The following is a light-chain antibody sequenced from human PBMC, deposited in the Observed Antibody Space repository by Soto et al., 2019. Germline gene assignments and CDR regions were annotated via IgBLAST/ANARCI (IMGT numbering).Light chain of an antibody. CDR2: KAS. J-gene: IGKJ1*01. V-gene: IGKV1-5*03. Sequence: DIQMTQSPSTLSASVGDRVTITCRASQSISSWLTWYQQKAGQAPKLLIYKASIVESGVPSRFSGSGSGTEFTLTISRLQPDDSATYYCQQYSYFATFGQGTRVAVK. CDR3: QQYSYFAT. CDR1: QSISSW.